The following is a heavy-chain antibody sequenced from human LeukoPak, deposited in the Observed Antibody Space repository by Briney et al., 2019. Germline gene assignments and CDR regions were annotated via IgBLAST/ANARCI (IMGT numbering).Heavy chain of an antibody. J-gene: IGHJ4*02. CDR3: AKGSGPWFGDLNLDY. Sequence: GGSLRLSCAASGFTFSSYAVSWVRQAPGKGLEWVSAISASGGSTYYADSVKGRFTISRDNSKNTLYLQMNRLRAEDTAVYYCAKGSGPWFGDLNLDYWGQGTLVTVSS. V-gene: IGHV3-23*01. D-gene: IGHD3-10*01. CDR1: GFTFSSYA. CDR2: ISASGGST.